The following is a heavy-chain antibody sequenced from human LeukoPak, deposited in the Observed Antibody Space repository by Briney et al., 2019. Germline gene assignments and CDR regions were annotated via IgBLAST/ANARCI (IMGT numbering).Heavy chain of an antibody. V-gene: IGHV3-30*03. Sequence: GGSLRLSCEASGFTFSIYDMYWVRQAPGKGLEWVAVISYDGSNKYYADSVKGRFTISRDNSKNTLYLQMNSLRAEDTAVYYCATGRRDTAMVGVDYWGQGTLVTVSS. CDR3: ATGRRDTAMVGVDY. D-gene: IGHD5-18*01. CDR2: ISYDGSNK. J-gene: IGHJ4*02. CDR1: GFTFSIYD.